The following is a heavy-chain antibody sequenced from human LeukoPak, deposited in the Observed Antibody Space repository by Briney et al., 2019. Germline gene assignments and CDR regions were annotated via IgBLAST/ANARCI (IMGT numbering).Heavy chain of an antibody. D-gene: IGHD3-22*01. CDR3: ASTPWAYYYDSSGYYYAR. J-gene: IGHJ4*02. CDR1: GYTFTSYA. CDR2: INAGNGNT. Sequence: ASVKVSCKASGYTFTSYAMHRVRQAPGQRLEWMGWINAGNGNTKYSQNFQGRVTITRDTSANTAYMELSRLRSEDTAVYYCASTPWAYYYDSSGYYYARWGQGTLVTVSS. V-gene: IGHV1-3*01.